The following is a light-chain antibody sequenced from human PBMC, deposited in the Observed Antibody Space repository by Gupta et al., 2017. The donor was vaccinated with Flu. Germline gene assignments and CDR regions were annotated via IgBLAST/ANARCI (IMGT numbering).Light chain of an antibody. CDR3: QVSDSPSDPEV. CDR2: DDS. V-gene: IGLV3-21*02. Sequence: SCELTQPPSVSVAPGQTARISCGGNNIETKSLHWHQHKPGQAPVLVVFDDSDRPAGIPERFSGSNSGTTATLTTSRVDAGDDADYYCQVSDSPSDPEVFGTGTKVTVL. J-gene: IGLJ1*01. CDR1: NIETKS.